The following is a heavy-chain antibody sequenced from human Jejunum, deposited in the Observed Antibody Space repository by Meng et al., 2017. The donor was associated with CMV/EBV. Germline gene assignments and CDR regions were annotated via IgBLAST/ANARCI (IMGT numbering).Heavy chain of an antibody. D-gene: IGHD2-21*01. CDR3: VQELLG. J-gene: IGHJ4*02. CDR2: LNQDGSGE. CDR1: GFTFTNYW. Sequence: LSLSCVASGFTFTNYWMTWVRQAPGKGLEYVANLNQDGSGEFYVDSVKGRFTISRDNVKNSLYLQMNSLRAEDTAVYYCVQELLGWGQGTLVTVSS. V-gene: IGHV3-7*01.